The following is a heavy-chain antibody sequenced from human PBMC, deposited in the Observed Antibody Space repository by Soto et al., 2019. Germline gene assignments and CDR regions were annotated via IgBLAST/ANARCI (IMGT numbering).Heavy chain of an antibody. CDR1: GYTFTGYY. D-gene: IGHD6-19*01. Sequence: ASVKVSCKASGYTFTGYYMHWVRQAPGQGLEWMGWINPNSGGTNYAQKFQGWVTMTRDTSISTAYMELSRLRSDDTAVYYCARSSGYSSGWLMSANTSGRSGFDYWGQGTLVTVSS. J-gene: IGHJ4*02. V-gene: IGHV1-2*04. CDR2: INPNSGGT. CDR3: ARSSGYSSGWLMSANTSGRSGFDY.